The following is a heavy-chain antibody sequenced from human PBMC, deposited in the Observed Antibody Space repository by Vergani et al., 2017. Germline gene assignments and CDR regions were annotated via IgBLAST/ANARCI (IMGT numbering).Heavy chain of an antibody. J-gene: IGHJ4*02. Sequence: EVQLVESRGVLVQPGGSLRLSCAASGFTFSSYAMSWVRQAPGKGLEWVSAISGSGGSTYYADSVKGRFTISRDNSKNTLYLQMNSLRAEDTAVYYCARKRALGSGQVDYWGQGTLVTVSS. CDR3: ARKRALGSGQVDY. CDR2: ISGSGGST. D-gene: IGHD6-19*01. V-gene: IGHV3-23*04. CDR1: GFTFSSYA.